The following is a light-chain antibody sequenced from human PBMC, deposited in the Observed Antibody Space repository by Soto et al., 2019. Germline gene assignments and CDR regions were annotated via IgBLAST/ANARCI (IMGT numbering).Light chain of an antibody. CDR1: QSVTSSY. CDR3: QQYGDSPRT. Sequence: EIVLTQSPGTVSLSPGERATLSCRASQSVTSSYLAWYQQKPGQAPRLLLYGASSRATCIPDRFSGSGAGTDFTLTISRLEPEDFAVYYCQQYGDSPRTFGGGTKVDIK. V-gene: IGKV3-20*01. J-gene: IGKJ4*01. CDR2: GAS.